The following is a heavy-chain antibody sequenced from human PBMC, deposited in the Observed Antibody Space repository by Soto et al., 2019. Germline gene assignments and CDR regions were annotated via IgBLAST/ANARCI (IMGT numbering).Heavy chain of an antibody. Sequence: EVQLLESGGGLVQPGGSLRLSCTASGFTFSSYAMSWVRQAPGKELEWVSTISGNSGKTNYAESVKGRFSISRDNSKNTVHLQLDSLRAEDTGVYFCAKLGFVLMELYYFHQWGHGTLVTVSS. D-gene: IGHD2-8*01. CDR2: ISGNSGKT. J-gene: IGHJ4*01. CDR1: GFTFSSYA. V-gene: IGHV3-23*01. CDR3: AKLGFVLMELYYFHQ.